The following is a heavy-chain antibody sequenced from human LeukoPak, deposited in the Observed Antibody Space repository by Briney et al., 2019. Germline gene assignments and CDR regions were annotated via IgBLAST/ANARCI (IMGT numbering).Heavy chain of an antibody. J-gene: IGHJ6*03. V-gene: IGHV3-48*01. D-gene: IGHD3-22*01. Sequence: PGGSLRLSCAASGFTFSSYSMNWVRQAPGKGLEWVSYISSSSSTIYYADSVKGRFTISRDNAKNSLYLQMNSLRAEDTAVYYCARVTLGYDSSGYQRYYYYYMDVWGKGTTVTVSS. CDR2: ISSSSSTI. CDR1: GFTFSSYS. CDR3: ARVTLGYDSSGYQRYYYYYMDV.